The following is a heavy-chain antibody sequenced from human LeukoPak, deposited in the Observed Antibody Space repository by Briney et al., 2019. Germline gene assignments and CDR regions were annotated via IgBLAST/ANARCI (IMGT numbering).Heavy chain of an antibody. V-gene: IGHV3-7*01. Sequence: GSLRLSCAASGFTFGRYWMSWVRQAPGKGLEWVANIKQDGSEKFYVDSMKGRFTISRDNTENSLYLQMNSLRAEDTAVYYCARDVYYYDATGYYNPFFDHWGQGTLVTVSS. D-gene: IGHD3-22*01. CDR1: GFTFGRYW. CDR2: IKQDGSEK. CDR3: ARDVYYYDATGYYNPFFDH. J-gene: IGHJ4*02.